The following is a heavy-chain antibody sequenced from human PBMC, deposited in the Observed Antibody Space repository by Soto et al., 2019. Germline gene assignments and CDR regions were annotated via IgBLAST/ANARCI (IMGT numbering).Heavy chain of an antibody. CDR3: ARLPSRHLVDY. CDR2: IYHGGTT. CDR1: GYSISSGSY. D-gene: IGHD3-3*02. V-gene: IGHV4-38-2*02. Sequence: SETLSLTCTVSGYSISSGSYWGWIRQPPGKGPEWIASIYHGGTTFYNPSLKSRVTVSVDKSNNQFSLNLRSVTAADTAVYYCARLPSRHLVDYWGQGTLVTVSS. J-gene: IGHJ4*02.